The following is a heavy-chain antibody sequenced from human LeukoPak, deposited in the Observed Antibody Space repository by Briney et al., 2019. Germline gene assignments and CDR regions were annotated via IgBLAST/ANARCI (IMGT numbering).Heavy chain of an antibody. J-gene: IGHJ4*02. CDR2: IIPIFGTA. CDR3: ARGNPGGSGWYHYFDY. D-gene: IGHD6-19*01. Sequence: SLKVSCKASGGTFTSYAISWVRQAPGQGLEWMGGIIPIFGTANYAQKFQGRVTITADESTSTAYMELSSLRSEDTAVYYCARGNPGGSGWYHYFDYWGQGTLVTVSS. V-gene: IGHV1-69*01. CDR1: GGTFTSYA.